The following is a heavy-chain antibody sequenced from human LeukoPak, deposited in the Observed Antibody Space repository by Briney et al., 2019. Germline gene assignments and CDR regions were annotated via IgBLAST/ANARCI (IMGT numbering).Heavy chain of an antibody. CDR1: GCTFSNYA. CDR3: AKGHCDCEGYYYFDY. CDR2: VRGGSGNT. Sequence: PGGSLRLSCAASGCTFSNYAMSWVRQAPGKGLEWVSAVRGGSGNTYYADSVKGRFTISRDNSKNMLYLQMNSLRAEDTAVYYCAKGHCDCEGYYYFDYWGQGILVTVSS. V-gene: IGHV3-23*01. D-gene: IGHD2-21*01. J-gene: IGHJ4*02.